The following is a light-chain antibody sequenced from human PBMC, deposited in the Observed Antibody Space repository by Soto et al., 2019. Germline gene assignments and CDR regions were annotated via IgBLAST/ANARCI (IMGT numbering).Light chain of an antibody. V-gene: IGKV1-27*01. J-gene: IGKJ4*01. CDR2: ATS. CDR3: QKYNSAPLT. Sequence: DRVTITCRASQGIAPYLAWFQQKPGKVPKLLIYATSTLQSGVPSRFSGSGSGTDFTLTVTSLQPEDVGTYYCQKYNSAPLTFGGGTKVEIK. CDR1: QGIAPY.